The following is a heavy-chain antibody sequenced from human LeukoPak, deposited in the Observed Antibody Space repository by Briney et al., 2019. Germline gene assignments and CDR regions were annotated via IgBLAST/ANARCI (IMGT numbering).Heavy chain of an antibody. V-gene: IGHV3-48*04. CDR3: ASKTSTGYSSSWYGIKDAFDI. Sequence: GGSLRLSCAASGFTFSNAWMSWVRQAPGKGLEWVSYISSSSSTIYYADSVKGRFTISRDNAKNSLYLQMNSLRAEDTAVYYCASKTSTGYSSSWYGIKDAFDIWGQGTMVTVSS. CDR1: GFTFSNAW. J-gene: IGHJ3*02. CDR2: ISSSSSTI. D-gene: IGHD6-13*01.